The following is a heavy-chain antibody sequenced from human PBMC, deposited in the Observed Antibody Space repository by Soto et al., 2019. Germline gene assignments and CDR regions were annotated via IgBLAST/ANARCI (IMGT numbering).Heavy chain of an antibody. J-gene: IGHJ4*02. CDR2: INHSGST. Sequence: QVQLQQWGAGLLKPSETLSLTCAVYGGSFSGYYWSWIRQPPGKGLEWIGEINHSGSTNYNPSLKSRVTISVDTSKNQFSLKLSSVTAADTAVYYCARGGGPTGGGQIDYWGQGTLVTVSS. CDR3: ARGGGPTGGGQIDY. D-gene: IGHD7-27*01. CDR1: GGSFSGYY. V-gene: IGHV4-34*01.